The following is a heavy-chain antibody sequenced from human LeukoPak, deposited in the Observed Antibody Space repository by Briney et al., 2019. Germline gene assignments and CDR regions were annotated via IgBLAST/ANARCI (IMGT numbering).Heavy chain of an antibody. V-gene: IGHV3-33*01. CDR2: IWYDGSNK. J-gene: IGHJ6*02. D-gene: IGHD1-1*01. Sequence: GGSLRLSCAASGFTFSSYGMHWVRQAPGKGLEWVAVIWYDGSNKFYADSVKGRFTISRDNSKNTLYLQMNSLRAEDTAVYYCARGVPNWNDELFGMDVWGQGTTVTVSS. CDR1: GFTFSSYG. CDR3: ARGVPNWNDELFGMDV.